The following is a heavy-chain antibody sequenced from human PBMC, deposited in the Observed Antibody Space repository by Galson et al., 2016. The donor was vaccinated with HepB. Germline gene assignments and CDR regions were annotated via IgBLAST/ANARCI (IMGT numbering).Heavy chain of an antibody. D-gene: IGHD2-15*01. J-gene: IGHJ3*01. CDR3: ARGGLGWELHGFDV. CDR2: FRTAGET. CDR1: GFSFSSYA. Sequence: SLRLSCAASGFSFSSYAMHWVRQRTGRGLEWVASFRTAGETYYAVSVKGRLTISREKAKNSLYLQINSLRAEDTAVYFCARGGLGWELHGFDVWGQGTMVTVSS. V-gene: IGHV3-13*01.